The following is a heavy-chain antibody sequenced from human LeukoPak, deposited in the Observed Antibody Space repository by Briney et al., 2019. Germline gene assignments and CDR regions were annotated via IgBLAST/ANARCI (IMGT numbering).Heavy chain of an antibody. V-gene: IGHV3-9*01. CDR3: VKSGGYYYMDA. CDR1: GFIFHDYA. CDR2: VSWNRDII. J-gene: IGHJ6*03. D-gene: IGHD2-15*01. Sequence: GGSLRLSCAASGFIFHDYAMHWVRQAPGKGLEWVSSVSWNRDIIAYADSVRGRFTISRDNDQNSLYLEMTSLRVEDTALYYCVKSGGYYYMDAWGEGTTVIVSS.